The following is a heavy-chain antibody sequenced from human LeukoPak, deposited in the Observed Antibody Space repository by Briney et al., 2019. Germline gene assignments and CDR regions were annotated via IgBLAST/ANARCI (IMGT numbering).Heavy chain of an antibody. V-gene: IGHV4-4*07. J-gene: IGHJ5*02. CDR1: GGSISSYY. Sequence: SETLSLTCTVSGGSISSYYWSWIRQPAGKGLEWIGRIYTSGSTNYNPSLKSRVTMSVDTSKNQFSLKLSSVTAADTAVYYCARVRTGYCSSPSCRGWFDPWGQGTLVTVSS. CDR2: IYTSGST. D-gene: IGHD2-2*01. CDR3: ARVRTGYCSSPSCRGWFDP.